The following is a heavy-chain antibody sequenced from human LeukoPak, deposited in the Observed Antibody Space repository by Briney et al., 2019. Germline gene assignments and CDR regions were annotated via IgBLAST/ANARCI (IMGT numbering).Heavy chain of an antibody. CDR3: AKRDYYYYMDV. CDR2: IHTDGST. J-gene: IGHJ6*03. Sequence: GGSLRLSCAASGFTVSSNSMSWVRQAPGKGLEWVSVIHTDGSTYSVDSVKGRFTISRDNAKNSVYLQMNSLRAEDTAVYYCAKRDYYYYMDVWGKGTTVTVSS. CDR1: GFTVSSNS. V-gene: IGHV3-53*01.